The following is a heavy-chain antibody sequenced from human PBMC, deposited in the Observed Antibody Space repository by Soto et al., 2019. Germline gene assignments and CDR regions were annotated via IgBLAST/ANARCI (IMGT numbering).Heavy chain of an antibody. CDR2: FSGSGGDT. D-gene: IGHD3-9*01. CDR1: GFTFSSYA. V-gene: IGHV3-23*01. CDR3: AAGTNSDWYTY. J-gene: IGHJ4*02. Sequence: EVQLLESGGGLVQPGGSLRLSCAASGFTFSSYAMSWFRQTPGKGLEWVSHFSGSGGDTYYADSVKGRLTNSRDNSKKTLYLQMNSLGAEETAVYYCAAGTNSDWYTYWGQGPLVTVSS.